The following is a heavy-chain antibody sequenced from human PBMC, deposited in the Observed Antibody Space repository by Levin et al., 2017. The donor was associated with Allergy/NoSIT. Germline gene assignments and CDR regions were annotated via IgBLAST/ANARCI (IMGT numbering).Heavy chain of an antibody. CDR3: AKDCQLDGYYYYYMDD. J-gene: IGHJ6*03. CDR2: ISGSGGSK. V-gene: IGHV3-23*01. D-gene: IGHD6-6*01. CDR1: GFTFSSYA. Sequence: PGGSLRLSCAASGFTFSSYAMSWVRQAPGKGLEWVSAISGSGGSKYYADSVKGRFTTSRDTSKNTLYLQMNGQRAEDTAVYYGAKDCQLDGYYYYYMDDWGKGATVTVSS.